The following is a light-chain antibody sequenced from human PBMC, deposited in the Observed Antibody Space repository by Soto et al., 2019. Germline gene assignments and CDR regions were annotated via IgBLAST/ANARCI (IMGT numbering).Light chain of an antibody. J-gene: IGKJ5*01. Sequence: EIVLTQSPGTLSLSPVERATLSCRASQSVSSSYLTWYQQKPGQAPRLLIYSASSRATGIPDRFSGSGSGTDFTLTISRLEPEDFAVYYCQQYGSSLSTTFGQGTRREIK. CDR3: QQYGSSLSTT. CDR2: SAS. CDR1: QSVSSSY. V-gene: IGKV3-20*01.